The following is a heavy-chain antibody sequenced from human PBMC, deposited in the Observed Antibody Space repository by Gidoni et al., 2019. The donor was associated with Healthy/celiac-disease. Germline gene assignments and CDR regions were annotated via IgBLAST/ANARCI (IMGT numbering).Heavy chain of an antibody. Sequence: EVQLVESGGGLVQPGGSLRLSCAASGFTFSSYSMNWVRQAPGKGLEWVSYIRSSSSTIYYADSVKGRLTISRDNAKNSLYLQMNSLRAEDTAVYYCARGGGHYYDSSGYYFLDYWGQGTLVTVSS. CDR1: GFTFSSYS. CDR3: ARGGGHYYDSSGYYFLDY. J-gene: IGHJ4*02. CDR2: IRSSSSTI. D-gene: IGHD3-22*01. V-gene: IGHV3-48*01.